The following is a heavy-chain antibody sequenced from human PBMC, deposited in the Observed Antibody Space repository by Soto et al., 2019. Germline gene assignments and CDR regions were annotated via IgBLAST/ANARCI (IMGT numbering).Heavy chain of an antibody. Sequence: QVQLQESGPGLVKPSETLSLTCSVSGGSIGSYYWSWIRQPPGKGLEWNGDIYYSGSTNYNPSLKRRVTNIGNTSQNPFPLKLGAVAPPGTALLFRARRGWGRVDHRGQGTLVTVSS. V-gene: IGHV4-59*08. D-gene: IGHD3-16*01. CDR2: IYYSGST. J-gene: IGHJ4*02. CDR3: ARRGWGRVDH. CDR1: GGSIGSYY.